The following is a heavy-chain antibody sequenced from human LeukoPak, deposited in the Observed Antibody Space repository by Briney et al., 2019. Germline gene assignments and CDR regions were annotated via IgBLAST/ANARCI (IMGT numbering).Heavy chain of an antibody. Sequence: PGRSLRLSCAASGFTFDDYAMHWVRQAPGKGLEWVSGISWNSGSIGYADSVKGRLTISRDNAKNSLYLQMNSLRAEDTALYYCAKDYGGYYYYGMDVWGQGTTVTVSS. D-gene: IGHD4-23*01. V-gene: IGHV3-9*01. CDR3: AKDYGGYYYYGMDV. J-gene: IGHJ6*02. CDR1: GFTFDDYA. CDR2: ISWNSGSI.